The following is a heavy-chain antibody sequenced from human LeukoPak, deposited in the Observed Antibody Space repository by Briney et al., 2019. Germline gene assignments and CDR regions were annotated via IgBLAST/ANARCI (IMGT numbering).Heavy chain of an antibody. D-gene: IGHD3-10*01. J-gene: IGHJ4*02. V-gene: IGHV1-2*02. CDR1: GYIFTGYY. CDR2: INPNSGGT. Sequence: ASVKVTCKASGYIFTGYYMHWVRQAPGQGLEWMGWINPNSGGTNYAQKFQGRVTMTRDTSISTAYMELSRLRSDDTAVFYCAREGPPGDTNPHFDYWGQGTLVTVSP. CDR3: AREGPPGDTNPHFDY.